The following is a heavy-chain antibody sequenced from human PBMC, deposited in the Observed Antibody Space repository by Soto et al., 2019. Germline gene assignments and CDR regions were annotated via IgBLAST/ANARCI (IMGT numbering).Heavy chain of an antibody. CDR2: IYYSGST. V-gene: IGHV4-59*01. Sequence: SETLSLTCTVSGGSISSYYWSWIRQPPGKGLEWIGYIYYSGSTNYNPSLKSRVTISVGTSKNQFSLKRSSVTAADTAVYYCARCQPPYCSGGSCYPDYYYYYYMDVWGKGTTVTVSS. J-gene: IGHJ6*03. D-gene: IGHD2-15*01. CDR1: GGSISSYY. CDR3: ARCQPPYCSGGSCYPDYYYYYYMDV.